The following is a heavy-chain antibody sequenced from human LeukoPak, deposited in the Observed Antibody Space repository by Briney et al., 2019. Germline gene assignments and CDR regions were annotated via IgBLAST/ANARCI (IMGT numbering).Heavy chain of an antibody. J-gene: IGHJ4*02. CDR3: ARDLSYYYDSSGY. Sequence: GGSLRLSCAASGFTFSSYSMNWVRQAPGKGLEWVSSISSSSSYIYYADSVKGRFTISRDNAKNSLYLQMNSLRAEDAAVYYCARDLSYYYDSSGYWGQGTLVTVSS. CDR2: ISSSSSYI. D-gene: IGHD3-22*01. CDR1: GFTFSSYS. V-gene: IGHV3-21*01.